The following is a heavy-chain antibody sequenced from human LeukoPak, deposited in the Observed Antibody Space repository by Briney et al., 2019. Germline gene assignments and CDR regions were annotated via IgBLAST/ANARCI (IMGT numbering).Heavy chain of an antibody. CDR3: ASPLGYCSGGSCYPNYYGMDV. Sequence: GASLKISCKGSGYRFTSYWIGWVRQMPGKGLEWMGIIYPGDSDTRYSPSFQGQVTISADKSISTAYLQWSSLKASDTAMYYCASPLGYCSGGSCYPNYYGMDVWGQGTTVTVSS. D-gene: IGHD2-15*01. CDR1: GYRFTSYW. CDR2: IYPGDSDT. J-gene: IGHJ6*02. V-gene: IGHV5-51*01.